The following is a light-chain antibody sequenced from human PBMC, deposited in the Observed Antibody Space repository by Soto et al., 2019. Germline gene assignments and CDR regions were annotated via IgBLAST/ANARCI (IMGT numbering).Light chain of an antibody. Sequence: QSVLTQPPSVSAAPGQKVTISCSGSSSNIGNNYVSWYQQLPGTAPKLLIYDNNKRPSGIPDRFSDSKSGTSATLGITGLQTGHEADYYCGTWDSSLSDYVLGNGTKVT. CDR2: DNN. CDR3: GTWDSSLSDYV. J-gene: IGLJ1*01. CDR1: SSNIGNNY. V-gene: IGLV1-51*01.